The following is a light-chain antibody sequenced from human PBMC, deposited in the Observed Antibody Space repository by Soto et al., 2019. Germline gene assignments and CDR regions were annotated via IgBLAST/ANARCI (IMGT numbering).Light chain of an antibody. CDR2: DAS. J-gene: IGKJ5*01. CDR3: QQRSNWPPIT. Sequence: EIVLTQSPATLSLSPGERATLSCRASQSISSFLGWYQQKPGQPPRLLIYDASNRASGIPARFSGSGSGTDFTLTIRSLEPEDSAVYYCQQRSNWPPITFGQGTRLEIK. V-gene: IGKV3-11*01. CDR1: QSISSF.